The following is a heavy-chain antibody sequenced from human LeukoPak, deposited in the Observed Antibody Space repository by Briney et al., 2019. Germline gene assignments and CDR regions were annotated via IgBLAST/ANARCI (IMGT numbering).Heavy chain of an antibody. D-gene: IGHD4/OR15-4a*01. CDR2: IIPIFGTA. Sequence: PVKVSCKASGGTFTSYAISWVRQAPGQGLEWMGRIIPIFGTANYAQKFQGRVTITTDESTATACLELSRLRSEATALSFFPRDKVRVSWFYPWGQGTLVTVSS. J-gene: IGHJ5*02. CDR3: PRDKVRVSWFYP. V-gene: IGHV1-69*05. CDR1: GGTFTSYA.